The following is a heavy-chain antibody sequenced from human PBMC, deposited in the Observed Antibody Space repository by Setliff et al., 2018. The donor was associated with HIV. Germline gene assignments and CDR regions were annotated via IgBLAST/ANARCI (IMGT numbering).Heavy chain of an antibody. V-gene: IGHV4-61*02. D-gene: IGHD1-26*01. CDR3: ARGPGELGAFDI. Sequence: NPSETLSLTCTVSGGSISSGSYYWSWIRQPAGKGLEWIGRIYTSGSTNYNPSLKSRVTISVDTSKNQFSLKLSSVTAADTAVYYCARGPGELGAFDIWGQGTMVTVSS. J-gene: IGHJ3*02. CDR2: IYTSGST. CDR1: GGSISSGSYY.